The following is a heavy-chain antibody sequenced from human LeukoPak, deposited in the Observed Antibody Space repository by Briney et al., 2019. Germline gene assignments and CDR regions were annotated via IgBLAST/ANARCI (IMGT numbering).Heavy chain of an antibody. CDR2: ISGSGGNT. D-gene: IGHD3-3*01. CDR3: AIRSGPPPQN. V-gene: IGHV3-23*01. Sequence: PGGSLRLSCAASGFTFSSYAMSWVRQAPGKGLEWVSTISGSGGNTYFADSVKGRFTISRDNSKNTLYLQMNSLRVEDTAVYYCAIRSGPPPQNWGQGTLVTVSS. J-gene: IGHJ4*01. CDR1: GFTFSSYA.